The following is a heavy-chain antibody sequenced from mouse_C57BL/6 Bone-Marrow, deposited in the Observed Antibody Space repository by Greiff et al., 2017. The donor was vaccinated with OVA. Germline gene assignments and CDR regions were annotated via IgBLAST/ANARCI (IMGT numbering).Heavy chain of an antibody. D-gene: IGHD2-3*01. CDR2: IDPETGGT. CDR1: GYTFTDYE. J-gene: IGHJ2*01. V-gene: IGHV1-15*01. CDR3: TRWLLEDYFDY. Sequence: QVQLQQSGAELVRPGASVTLSCKASGYTFTDYEMHWVKQTPVHGLEWIGAIDPETGGTAYNQKFKGKAILTADKSSSTAYMELRSLTSEDSAVYYCTRWLLEDYFDYWGQGTTLTVPS.